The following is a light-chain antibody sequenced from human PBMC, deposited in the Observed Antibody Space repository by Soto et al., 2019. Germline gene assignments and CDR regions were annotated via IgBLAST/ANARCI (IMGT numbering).Light chain of an antibody. Sequence: EIVLTQSPATLSFSPGQRATLSCRASQSVSSYLAWYQQKPGQAPRLLIYDASNRATGIPARFSGSGSGTDFTLTISTLEPEDFAVYYCQHRSEWPVSFGQGTRLEIK. CDR2: DAS. CDR3: QHRSEWPVS. J-gene: IGKJ5*01. CDR1: QSVSSY. V-gene: IGKV3-11*01.